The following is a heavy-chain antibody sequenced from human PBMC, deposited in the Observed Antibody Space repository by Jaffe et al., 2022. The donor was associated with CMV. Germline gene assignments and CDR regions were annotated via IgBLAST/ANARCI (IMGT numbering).Heavy chain of an antibody. CDR3: ARLASPYYDFWSGTPYYYYMDV. J-gene: IGHJ6*03. V-gene: IGHV3-66*01. CDR2: IYSGGST. Sequence: EVQLVESGGGLVQPGGSLRLSCAASGFTVSSNYMSWVRQAPGKGLEWVSVIYSGGSTYYADSVKGRFTISRDNSKNTLYLQMNSLRAEDTAVYYCARLASPYYDFWSGTPYYYYMDVWGKGTTVTVSS. CDR1: GFTVSSNY. D-gene: IGHD3-3*01.